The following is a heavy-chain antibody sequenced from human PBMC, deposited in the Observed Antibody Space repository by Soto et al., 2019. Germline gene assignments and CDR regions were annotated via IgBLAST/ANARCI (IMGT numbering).Heavy chain of an antibody. V-gene: IGHV1-8*01. CDR3: ARVGHSITIFGVVRTYGMDV. D-gene: IGHD3-3*01. CDR1: GYTFTRYD. Sequence: ASVKVSCKASGYTFTRYDINWVRQATGQGSEGMGWMNPNSGNIGYAQKCQGRVTMNRNTCISTAYMEMSSLRSEDTAVYNCARVGHSITIFGVVRTYGMDVWGAGTPLTVSS. J-gene: IGHJ6*04. CDR2: MNPNSGNI.